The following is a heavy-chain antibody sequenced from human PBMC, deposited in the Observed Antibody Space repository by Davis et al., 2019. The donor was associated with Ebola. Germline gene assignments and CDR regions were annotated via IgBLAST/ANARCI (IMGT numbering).Heavy chain of an antibody. Sequence: GESLKISCAASGFTFSSYTMNWVRQAPGEGPEWVSSISSASSYIYYADSVKGRFTISRDNSKNTLYLQMNSLRAEDAAVYFCAREGAEMALDLWGHGTLVTVSS. CDR2: ISSASSYI. J-gene: IGHJ2*01. CDR1: GFTFSSYT. CDR3: AREGAEMALDL. V-gene: IGHV3-21*01. D-gene: IGHD5-24*01.